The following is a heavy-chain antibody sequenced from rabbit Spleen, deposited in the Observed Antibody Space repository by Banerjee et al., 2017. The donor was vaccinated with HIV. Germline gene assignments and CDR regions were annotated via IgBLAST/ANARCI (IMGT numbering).Heavy chain of an antibody. V-gene: IGHV1S45*01. Sequence: QEQLVESGGGLVQPEGSLKLSCTASGFSFSSSYWICWVRQAPGKGLEWIACTATGGSSNTYYASWAKGRFTISKISSTTVTLQMTSLTAADTATYFCARTGSSWSLNLWGQGTLVTVS. J-gene: IGHJ6*01. D-gene: IGHD8-1*01. CDR3: ARTGSSWSLNL. CDR2: TATGGSSNT. CDR1: GFSFSSSYW.